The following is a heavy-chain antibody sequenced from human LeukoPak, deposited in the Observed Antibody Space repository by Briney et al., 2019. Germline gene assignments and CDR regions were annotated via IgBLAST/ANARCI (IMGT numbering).Heavy chain of an antibody. CDR3: ATPRTYYCSETSCYFDH. Sequence: GGSLRLSCAASGFTFSAYSIHWVRQAPGKGLEWVSSISSTSSFIFYADSVKGRFTISRDNADNSLYLQMNRLRAEDTAVYYCATPRTYYCSETSCYFDHWGQGTLVTVSS. CDR1: GFTFSAYS. CDR2: ISSTSSFI. V-gene: IGHV3-21*01. J-gene: IGHJ4*03. D-gene: IGHD2-15*01.